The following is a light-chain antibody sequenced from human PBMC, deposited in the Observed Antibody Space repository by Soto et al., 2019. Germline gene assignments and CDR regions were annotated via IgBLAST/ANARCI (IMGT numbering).Light chain of an antibody. V-gene: IGKV3-15*01. CDR3: QQYNNWPVYT. CDR2: GAS. J-gene: IGKJ2*01. Sequence: EIVMTQSPATLSVSPGERATLSCRARQSVSSNLAWYQQKPGQAPRLLIYGASTRATGIPARFSGSGSGTEFTLAIRSLQSEDFAVYYCQQYNNWPVYTFGQGTKLEIK. CDR1: QSVSSN.